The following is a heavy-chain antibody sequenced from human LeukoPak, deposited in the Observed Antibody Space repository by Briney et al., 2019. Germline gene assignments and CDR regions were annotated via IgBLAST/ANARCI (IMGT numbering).Heavy chain of an antibody. Sequence: PGGSLRLSCAASGFTFSSYAMSWVRQAPGKGLEWVSTINGGGVNTHYADSVGGRFTISRDNSKNTLYLQMNSLRAEDTAVYYCARVLMSGSYWDDAFDIWGQGTMVTVSS. CDR2: INGGGVNT. D-gene: IGHD1-26*01. CDR3: ARVLMSGSYWDDAFDI. V-gene: IGHV3-23*01. CDR1: GFTFSSYA. J-gene: IGHJ3*02.